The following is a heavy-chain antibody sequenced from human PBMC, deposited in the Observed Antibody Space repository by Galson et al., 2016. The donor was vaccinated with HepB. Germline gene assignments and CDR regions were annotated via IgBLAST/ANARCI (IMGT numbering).Heavy chain of an antibody. J-gene: IGHJ4*02. V-gene: IGHV3-21*01. CDR1: GFTFSSYS. CDR2: ISTSTRYI. CDR3: ARGIVTAGTKYYFDY. Sequence: SLRLSCAASGFTFSSYSMNWVRQAPGKGLEWVSSISTSTRYIYYADSLKGRFTISRDNAKNSLYLQMNSLRAEDTAVYYCARGIVTAGTKYYFDYWGQGTLVTVSS. D-gene: IGHD2-2*01.